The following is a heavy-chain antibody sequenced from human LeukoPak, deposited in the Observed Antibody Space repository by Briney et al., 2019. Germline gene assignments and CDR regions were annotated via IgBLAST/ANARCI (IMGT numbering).Heavy chain of an antibody. CDR2: ISAYIGNT. Sequence: ASVKVSCKASGYTFTSYGISWVRQAPGQGLEWMGWISAYIGNTNYAQKLQGRVTMTTDTSTSTAYMELRSLRSDDTAVYYCAISTRFSAAMNFDYWGQGTLVTVSS. V-gene: IGHV1-18*04. J-gene: IGHJ4*02. CDR1: GYTFTSYG. D-gene: IGHD2-2*01. CDR3: AISTRFSAAMNFDY.